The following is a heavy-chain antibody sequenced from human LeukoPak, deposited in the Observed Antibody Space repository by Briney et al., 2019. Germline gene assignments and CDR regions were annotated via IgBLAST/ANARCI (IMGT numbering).Heavy chain of an antibody. D-gene: IGHD6-13*01. Sequence: SETLSLTRTVSGGSISSSSYYWGWIRQPPGKGLEWIGSIYYSGSTYYNPSLKSRVTISVDTSKNQFSLKLSSVTAADTAVYYCARKIAAAGTGNWFDPWGQGTLVTVSS. CDR2: IYYSGST. V-gene: IGHV4-39*01. CDR1: GGSISSSSYY. CDR3: ARKIAAAGTGNWFDP. J-gene: IGHJ5*02.